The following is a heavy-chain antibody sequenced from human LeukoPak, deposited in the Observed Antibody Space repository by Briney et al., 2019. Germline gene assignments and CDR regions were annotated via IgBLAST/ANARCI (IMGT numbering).Heavy chain of an antibody. J-gene: IGHJ4*02. Sequence: GGSLRLSCADSGFAFSRHTMNWVRQAPGKGLEWISYISSSSDIIFYADSVKGLFTISRDNAKNTLYLQMNSLRAEDTAVYYCAREWNSRARFDYWGQGSLVTVSS. CDR3: AREWNSRARFDY. CDR1: GFAFSRHT. D-gene: IGHD1/OR15-1a*01. CDR2: ISSSSDII. V-gene: IGHV3-48*01.